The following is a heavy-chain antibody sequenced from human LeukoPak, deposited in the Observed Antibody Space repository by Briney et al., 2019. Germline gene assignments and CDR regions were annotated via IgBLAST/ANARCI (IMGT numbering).Heavy chain of an antibody. CDR3: ARGWPDSAPDY. CDR1: GGTFSSNA. D-gene: IGHD2-21*02. Sequence: SVKVSCKASGGTFSSNAISWVRQAPGQGLEWMGGIIPIFGTANYAQKFQGRVTITADESTSTAYMEPSSLRSEDTAVYYCARGWPDSAPDYWGQGTLVTVSS. CDR2: IIPIFGTA. J-gene: IGHJ4*02. V-gene: IGHV1-69*13.